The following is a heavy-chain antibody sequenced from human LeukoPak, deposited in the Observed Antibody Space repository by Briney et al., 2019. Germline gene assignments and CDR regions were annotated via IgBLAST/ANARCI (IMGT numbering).Heavy chain of an antibody. J-gene: IGHJ5*02. CDR1: GDFITAYY. V-gene: IGHV4-59*12. D-gene: IGHD4-17*01. Sequence: PSETLSLTCTVSGDFITAYYWSWIRQPPGKGLEWIGYVYYTGSTEYNPSLRSRVTTSLDLSKHQFSLNLTSVTAADTAVYYCAREFDYEGVDPWGQGTLVTVSS. CDR3: AREFDYEGVDP. CDR2: VYYTGST.